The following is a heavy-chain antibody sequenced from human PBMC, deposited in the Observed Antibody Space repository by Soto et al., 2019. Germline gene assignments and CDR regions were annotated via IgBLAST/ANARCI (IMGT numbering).Heavy chain of an antibody. Sequence: GGSLRLSCAASGFTFSSYAMSWVRQAPGKGLEWVSAISGSGGSTYYADSVKGRFTISRDNSKNTLYLQMNSLRAEDTAVYSCAKEGGDIVVVPAAILELWFDPWGQGTLVTVSS. V-gene: IGHV3-23*01. CDR2: ISGSGGST. CDR1: GFTFSSYA. CDR3: AKEGGDIVVVPAAILELWFDP. D-gene: IGHD2-2*02. J-gene: IGHJ5*02.